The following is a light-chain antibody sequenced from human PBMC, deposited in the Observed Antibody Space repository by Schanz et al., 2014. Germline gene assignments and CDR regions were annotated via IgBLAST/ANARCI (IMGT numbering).Light chain of an antibody. Sequence: QSALTQPASVSGSPGESITISCTGTSSDVGNYNLVSWYQQDAGKAPKLMIYDVSNRPSGVSSRFSGSKSTNTAALIISGLQAEDEADYYCNSYATSGTWVFGGGTKLTVL. V-gene: IGLV2-14*02. CDR3: NSYATSGTWV. CDR2: DVS. J-gene: IGLJ3*02. CDR1: SSDVGNYNL.